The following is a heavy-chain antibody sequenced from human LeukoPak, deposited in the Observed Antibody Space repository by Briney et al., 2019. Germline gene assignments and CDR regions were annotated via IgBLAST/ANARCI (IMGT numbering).Heavy chain of an antibody. J-gene: IGHJ4*02. V-gene: IGHV3-74*01. CDR1: GFTFSGYW. Sequence: GGSLRLSCAASGFTFSGYWMHWVRQAPGKGLVWVSRINNDGSSTRYADSVQGRFTISRDNAKNTLYLQMNSLGAEDTAVYYCASLSDTAMVRLDYWGQGTLVTVSS. CDR2: INNDGSST. D-gene: IGHD5-18*01. CDR3: ASLSDTAMVRLDY.